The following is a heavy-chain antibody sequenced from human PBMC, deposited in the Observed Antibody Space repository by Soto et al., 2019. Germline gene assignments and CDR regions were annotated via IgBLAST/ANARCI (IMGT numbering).Heavy chain of an antibody. CDR3: ARNSGSYYNWFDP. CDR1: VFTVISNY. CDR2: IYSGGST. J-gene: IGHJ5*02. Sequence: PGGSLRLSCAASVFTVISNYMSWVRQAPGKGLEWVSVIYSGGSTYYADSVKGRFTISRDNSKNTLYLQMNSLRAEDTAVYYCARNSGSYYNWFDPWGQGTLVTVSS. V-gene: IGHV3-53*01. D-gene: IGHD1-26*01.